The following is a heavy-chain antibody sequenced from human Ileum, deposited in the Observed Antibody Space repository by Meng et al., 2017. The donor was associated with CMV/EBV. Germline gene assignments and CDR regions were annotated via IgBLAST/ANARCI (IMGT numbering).Heavy chain of an antibody. J-gene: IGHJ4*02. Sequence: QVQLQESGPGLVKPSETLSLPFSVSGGSISYYYWSWVRQPPGKGLEWIGYSHYSGNTKYDPSLKSRVTISIDTSKNQFSLKLSSVTAADTAVYYCARDYFGNGYNLAYWGQGTLVTVSS. CDR2: SHYSGNT. CDR3: ARDYFGNGYNLAY. CDR1: GGSISYYY. V-gene: IGHV4-59*01. D-gene: IGHD5-24*01.